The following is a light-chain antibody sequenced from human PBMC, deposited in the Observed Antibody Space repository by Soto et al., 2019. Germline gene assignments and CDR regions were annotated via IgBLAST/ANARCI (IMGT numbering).Light chain of an antibody. CDR1: SSDVGGYDY. J-gene: IGLJ1*01. Sequence: QSLLNHPPSSSGSPGQTVTISCTGTSSDVGGYDYVSWYQQHPGKAPKLMIYEVTIRPSGVSDRFSGSKSGNTASLTVSGLQAEDEADYYCSSYTGGNPSYVFGTGTKVTV. CDR3: SSYTGGNPSYV. V-gene: IGLV2-8*01. CDR2: EVT.